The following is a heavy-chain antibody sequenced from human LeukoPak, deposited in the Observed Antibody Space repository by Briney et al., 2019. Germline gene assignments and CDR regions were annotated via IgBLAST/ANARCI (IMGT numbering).Heavy chain of an antibody. CDR1: GGSVSSSDYY. D-gene: IGHD4-23*01. CDR2: IYYNGNT. V-gene: IGHV4-39*01. Sequence: SETLSLTCTVSGGSVSSSDYYWGWIRQPPGERLEWIGTIYYNGNTYYNPSLQSRVIISVDTSKNQFSLKLSSVTAPDTAVYYCARTVGTHRFDYWGQGILVTVSS. CDR3: ARTVGTHRFDY. J-gene: IGHJ4*02.